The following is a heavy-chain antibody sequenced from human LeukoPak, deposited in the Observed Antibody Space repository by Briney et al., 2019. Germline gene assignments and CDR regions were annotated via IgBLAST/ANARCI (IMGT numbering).Heavy chain of an antibody. CDR1: GYSISSGYY. D-gene: IGHD6-13*01. CDR3: ARHLVVWQQLVQGAFRY. CDR2: IYYSGST. J-gene: IGHJ4*02. Sequence: PSETLSLTCTVSGYSISSGYYWGWIRQPPGKGLEWIGYIYYSGSTNYNPSLKSRVTISVDTSKNQFSLKLSSVTAADTAVYYCARHLVVWQQLVQGAFRYWGKGTLVPVSS. V-gene: IGHV4-38-2*02.